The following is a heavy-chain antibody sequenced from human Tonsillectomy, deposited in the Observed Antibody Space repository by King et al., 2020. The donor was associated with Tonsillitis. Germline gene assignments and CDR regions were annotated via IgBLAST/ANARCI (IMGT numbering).Heavy chain of an antibody. Sequence: QMQLQESGPGLVKPSETLSLSCTVSGDSISSDNYFWGWIRQPPGQGLEWIASILHSGSTYYNPSLESRVTISVDTSKNRFSLKVRAVTAADTAIYYCARHPIWWSDRRSVWFDPWGQGILVTVSS. D-gene: IGHD2-8*02. CDR2: ILHSGST. CDR1: GDSISSDNYF. CDR3: ARHPIWWSDRRSVWFDP. J-gene: IGHJ5*01. V-gene: IGHV4-39*07.